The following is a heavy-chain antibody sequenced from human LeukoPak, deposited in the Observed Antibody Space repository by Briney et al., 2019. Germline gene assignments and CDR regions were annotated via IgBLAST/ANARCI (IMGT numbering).Heavy chain of an antibody. J-gene: IGHJ4*02. Sequence: GGSLRLSCAASGFTFSRYGMHWVRQAPGKGLEWVEFIRYDGSNKYYTDSVKGRFTISRDNSKNTLYLQMNSLRVEDTAVYYCARDGLAVTTFEYFFDYWGQGTLVTVS. V-gene: IGHV3-30*02. CDR2: IRYDGSNK. CDR3: ARDGLAVTTFEYFFDY. CDR1: GFTFSRYG. D-gene: IGHD4-11*01.